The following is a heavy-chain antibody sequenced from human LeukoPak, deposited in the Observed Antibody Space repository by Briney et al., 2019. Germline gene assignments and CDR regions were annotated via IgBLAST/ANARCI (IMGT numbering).Heavy chain of an antibody. Sequence: GGSLRLSCIASGLPITDFAMHWVRQAPGKGLEWVSLISGDGVSTFYADSVKGRFSISRDNSKHSLSLEMNRLKTEDTDMYYCARESGKFDYWGQGTLVAVSS. CDR2: ISGDGVST. CDR3: ARESGKFDY. J-gene: IGHJ4*02. V-gene: IGHV3-43*02. CDR1: GLPITDFA.